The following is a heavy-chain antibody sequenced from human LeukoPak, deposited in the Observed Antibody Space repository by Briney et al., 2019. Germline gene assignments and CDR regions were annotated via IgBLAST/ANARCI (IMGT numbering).Heavy chain of an antibody. D-gene: IGHD3-10*01. CDR3: AKRYSDGGFDP. V-gene: IGHV3-23*01. Sequence: QLGGSLRLSCVASGLTFSNSAMTWVRQGPGKGLEWVSSISGETNNTYYSDSVKGRFTVSRDNSKNTVFLQMNDLTIEDTAIYYCAKRYSDGGFDPWGQGTLVTVSS. CDR2: ISGETNNT. CDR1: GLTFSNSA. J-gene: IGHJ5*02.